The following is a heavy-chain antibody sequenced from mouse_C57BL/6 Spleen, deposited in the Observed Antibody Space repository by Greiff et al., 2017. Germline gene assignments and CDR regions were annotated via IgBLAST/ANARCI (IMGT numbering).Heavy chain of an antibody. J-gene: IGHJ4*01. CDR2: ILPGSGST. Sequence: QVQLKESGAELMKPGASVKLSCKATGYTFTGYWIEWVKQRPGHGLEWIGEILPGSGSTNYNEKFKGKATFTADTSSNTAYMQLSSLTTEDSAIYYCARGGLYYSNPYPAMDYWGQGTSVTVSS. CDR1: GYTFTGYW. V-gene: IGHV1-9*01. D-gene: IGHD2-5*01. CDR3: ARGGLYYSNPYPAMDY.